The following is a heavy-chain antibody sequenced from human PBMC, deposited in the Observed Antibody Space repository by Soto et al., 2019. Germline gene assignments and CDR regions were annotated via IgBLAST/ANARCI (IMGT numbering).Heavy chain of an antibody. J-gene: IGHJ4*02. CDR3: ANGSWKGDF. CDR1: GFSFSTYA. V-gene: IGHV3-23*01. D-gene: IGHD1-1*01. CDR2: ITKNGGGT. Sequence: EEQLLESGGGLAQPGGSLRLSCAASGFSFSTYALHWVRQAPGKGLEWVSGITKNGGGTYYAEFVKGRFTISRDNSQNTLYLQMDSLRVEDTALYYCANGSWKGDFWGQGTLVTVSS.